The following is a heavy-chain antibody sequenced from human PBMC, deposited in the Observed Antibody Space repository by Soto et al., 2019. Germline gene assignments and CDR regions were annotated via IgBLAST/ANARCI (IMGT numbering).Heavy chain of an antibody. D-gene: IGHD3-10*01. CDR1: GGSISSSSYY. Sequence: PSETLSLTCTVSGGSISSSSYYWGWIRQPPGKGLEWIGSIYYSGSTYYNPSLKSRVTISVDTSKNQFSLKLSSVTAADMAVYYCARYHDPRNYGSGSYGWFDPWGQGTLVTVSS. J-gene: IGHJ5*02. CDR3: ARYHDPRNYGSGSYGWFDP. CDR2: IYYSGST. V-gene: IGHV4-39*01.